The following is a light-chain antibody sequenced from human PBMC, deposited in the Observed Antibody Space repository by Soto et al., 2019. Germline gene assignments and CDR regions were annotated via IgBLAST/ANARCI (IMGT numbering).Light chain of an antibody. CDR3: QQYYSYPRT. CDR1: QGISSY. Sequence: AIRMTQSPSSFSASTGDRVTITCRASQGISSYLAWYQQKPGKAPKLLIYAASTLQSGVPSRFSGSGSGTDFTLTISCLQSEDVATYYCQQYYSYPRTFGPGTKSGYQT. CDR2: AAS. J-gene: IGKJ3*01. V-gene: IGKV1-8*01.